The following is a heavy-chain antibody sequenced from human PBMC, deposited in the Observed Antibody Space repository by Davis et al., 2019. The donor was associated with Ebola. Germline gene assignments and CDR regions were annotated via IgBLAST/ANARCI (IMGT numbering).Heavy chain of an antibody. V-gene: IGHV3-7*04. D-gene: IGHD6-19*01. CDR2: IKEDGSEK. CDR1: GFTFSSYW. Sequence: GESLKISCAASGFTFSSYWMRWVRQAPGKGLEWVANIKEDGSEKYYVDSVKGRFTISRDNAKNSLYLQMNSLRAEDTAVYYCARAPAGRWQWPGTACDQWGQGTLVTVSS. CDR3: ARAPAGRWQWPGTACDQ. J-gene: IGHJ5*02.